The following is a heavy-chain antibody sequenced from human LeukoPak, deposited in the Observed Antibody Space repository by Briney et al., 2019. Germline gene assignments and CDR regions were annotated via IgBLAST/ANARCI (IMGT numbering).Heavy chain of an antibody. Sequence: PGGSLRLSCAASGFTFSSYSMNWVRQAPGKGLEWVSYISSSSSTIYYADSVKGRFTISRDNAKNSLYPQMNSLRAEDTAVYYCARDLTPTVTTSLYYYYGMDVWGKGTTVTVSS. CDR3: ARDLTPTVTTSLYYYYGMDV. D-gene: IGHD4-17*01. J-gene: IGHJ6*04. CDR1: GFTFSSYS. CDR2: ISSSSSTI. V-gene: IGHV3-48*04.